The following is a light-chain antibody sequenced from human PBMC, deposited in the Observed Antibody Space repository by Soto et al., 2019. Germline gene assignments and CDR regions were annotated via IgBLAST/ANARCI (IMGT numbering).Light chain of an antibody. CDR3: HQYYNWPPYT. CDR1: QSVSTY. Sequence: ETVMTQSPATLSVSPGERATLSCRASQSVSTYLAWYQQQPGQPPRLLIYGASTRATDIPARFSGSGSGTEFTLTISSLQSEDFAVYYCHQYYNWPPYTFGQGTKLEIK. CDR2: GAS. V-gene: IGKV3-15*01. J-gene: IGKJ2*01.